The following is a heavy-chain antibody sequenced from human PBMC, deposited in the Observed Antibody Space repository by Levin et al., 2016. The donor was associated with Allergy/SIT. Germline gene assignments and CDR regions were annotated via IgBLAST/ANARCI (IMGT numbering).Heavy chain of an antibody. J-gene: IGHJ6*02. CDR3: AADSSAAGTPKGMDV. Sequence: WVRQAPGQRLEWIGWIVVGSGNTNYAQKFQERVTITRDMSTSTAYMELSSLRSEDTAVYYCAADSSAAGTPKGMDVWGQGTTVTVSS. D-gene: IGHD6-13*01. CDR2: IVVGSGNT. V-gene: IGHV1-58*01.